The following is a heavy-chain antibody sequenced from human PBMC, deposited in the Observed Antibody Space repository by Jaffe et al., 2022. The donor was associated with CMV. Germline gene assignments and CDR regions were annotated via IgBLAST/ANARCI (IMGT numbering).Heavy chain of an antibody. CDR1: GGSISSYY. CDR3: ARDVYSSGPSDY. D-gene: IGHD6-19*01. V-gene: IGHV4-59*01. Sequence: QVQLQESGPGLVKPSETLSLTCTVSGGSISSYYWSWIRQPPGKGLEWIGYIYYSGSTNYNPSLKSRVTISVDTSKNQFSLKLSSVTAADTAVYYCARDVYSSGPSDYWGQGTLVTVSS. J-gene: IGHJ4*02. CDR2: IYYSGST.